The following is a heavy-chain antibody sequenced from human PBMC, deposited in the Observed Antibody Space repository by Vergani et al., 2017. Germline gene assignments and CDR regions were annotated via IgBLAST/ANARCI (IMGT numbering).Heavy chain of an antibody. J-gene: IGHJ4*02. D-gene: IGHD2-21*01. CDR1: RYRFSDYK. CDR2: INPIDSKI. V-gene: IGHV5-51*01. CDR3: TRHVPCGDGACLHFDH. Sequence: EVQLAQSGAEVKKPGESLKISCQGFRYRFSDYKLAWVRQMSGKGLQWMGNINPIDSKIAYSPSFQGQAIMSLDKSITTAYLQWRSLKASDTAIYYCTRHVPCGDGACLHFDHWGQGTQVTVSS.